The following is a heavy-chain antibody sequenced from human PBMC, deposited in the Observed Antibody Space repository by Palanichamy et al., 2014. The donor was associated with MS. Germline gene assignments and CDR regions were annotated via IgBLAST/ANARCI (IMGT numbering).Heavy chain of an antibody. J-gene: IGHJ4*02. D-gene: IGHD2-15*01. CDR1: GFSFSEV. Sequence: EVQAGGVRGRFRFQPGGSLRLSCAASGFSFSEVHALGRQVPGRGWSGSHILIVMGKHKLRGLLGGRLAISRDNAKNTLYLQMNDLRVEDTAVYYCARGGCSATSCLDYWGQGTLVTVSS. CDR2: LIVMGKH. V-gene: IGHV3-74*01. CDR3: ARGGCSATSCLDY.